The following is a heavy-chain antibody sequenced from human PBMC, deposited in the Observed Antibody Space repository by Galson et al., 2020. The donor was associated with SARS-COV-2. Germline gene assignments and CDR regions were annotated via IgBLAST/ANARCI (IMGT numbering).Heavy chain of an antibody. V-gene: IGHV4-39*01. CDR3: ARHPLTGGITIFGVVIGWFDP. J-gene: IGHJ5*02. Sequence: SETLSLTCTVSGGSISSSSYYWGWIRQPPGKGLEWIGSIYSSGSTYYNPSLKSRVTISVDTSKNQFSLKLSSVTAADTAVYYCARHPLTGGITIFGVVIGWFDPWGQGTLVTVSS. CDR2: IYSSGST. CDR1: GGSISSSSYY. D-gene: IGHD3-3*01.